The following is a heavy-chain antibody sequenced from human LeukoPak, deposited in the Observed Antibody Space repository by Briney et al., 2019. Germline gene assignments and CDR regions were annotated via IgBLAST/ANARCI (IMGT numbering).Heavy chain of an antibody. CDR2: ISSSSSYI. CDR1: GFTFSSHS. CDR3: ARSPRNSGSYPDY. Sequence: GGSLRLSCAASGFTFSSHSMNWVRQAPGKGLEWVSSISSSSSYIYYADSVKGRFTISRDNAKNSLYLQMNSLRAEDTAVYYCARSPRNSGSYPDYWGQGTLVTVSS. J-gene: IGHJ4*02. V-gene: IGHV3-21*01. D-gene: IGHD1-26*01.